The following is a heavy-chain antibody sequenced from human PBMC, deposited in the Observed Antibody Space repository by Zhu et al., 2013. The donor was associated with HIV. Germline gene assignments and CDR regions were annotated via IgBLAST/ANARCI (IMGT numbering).Heavy chain of an antibody. CDR1: GYSFTGYY. V-gene: IGHV1-2*02. J-gene: IGHJ4*02. D-gene: IGHD5-12*01. CDR2: INPNSGGT. CDR3: ARGSHVATIMAFGY. Sequence: VQLVQSGTEVKKPGASVKVSCKASGYSFTGYYMHWVRQAPGQGLEWMGWINPNSGGTKYAQNFPGRVTMTRDTSISTAYMELTRLTSDDTAVYYCARGSHVATIMAFGYWGQGTLVTVSS.